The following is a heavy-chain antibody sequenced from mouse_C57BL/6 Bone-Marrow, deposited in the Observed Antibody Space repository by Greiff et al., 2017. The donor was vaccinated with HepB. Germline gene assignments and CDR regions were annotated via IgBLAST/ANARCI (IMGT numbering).Heavy chain of an antibody. J-gene: IGHJ4*01. CDR3: TRGIYYGSSPYYAMDY. CDR2: IYPRDGST. CDR1: GYTFTDHT. D-gene: IGHD1-1*01. Sequence: QVQLQQSDAELVKPGASVKISCKVSGYTFTDHTIHWMKQRPEQGLEWIGYIYPRDGSTKYNQKFKGKAILTADKSSSTAYMELRSLTSEDSAVYYCTRGIYYGSSPYYAMDYWGQGTSVTVSS. V-gene: IGHV1-78*01.